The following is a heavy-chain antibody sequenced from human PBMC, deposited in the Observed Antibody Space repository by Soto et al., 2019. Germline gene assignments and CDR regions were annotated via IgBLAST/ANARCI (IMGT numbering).Heavy chain of an antibody. CDR2: IRSKAYGGTT. CDR3: TRDGSYTSGWFGY. Sequence: EVQLVESGGGLVQPGRSLRLSCTASVFTFGDYAMSWVRQAPGKGLEWVGFIRSKAYGGTTEYAASVKGRFTISRDDSKSIAYLQMNSLKTEDTAVYYCTRDGSYTSGWFGYWGQGTLVTVSS. V-gene: IGHV3-49*04. CDR1: VFTFGDYA. J-gene: IGHJ5*01. D-gene: IGHD6-19*01.